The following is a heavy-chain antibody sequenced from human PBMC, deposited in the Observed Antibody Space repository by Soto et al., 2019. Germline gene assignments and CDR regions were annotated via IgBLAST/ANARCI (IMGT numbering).Heavy chain of an antibody. CDR2: SRNSAYSYTT. CDR3: ARGRTADQTWDFDY. CDR1: GFTLSDHY. Sequence: EVQLVESGGGLVQPEGSLRLSCEASGFTLSDHYMDWVRQAPGKGLEWVGRSRNSAYSYTTEYAASVTGRFTVSRDDSRNSLYLQMNNLKSDDTAVYYCARGRTADQTWDFDYWGQGTLVTVSS. D-gene: IGHD6-13*01. V-gene: IGHV3-72*01. J-gene: IGHJ4*02.